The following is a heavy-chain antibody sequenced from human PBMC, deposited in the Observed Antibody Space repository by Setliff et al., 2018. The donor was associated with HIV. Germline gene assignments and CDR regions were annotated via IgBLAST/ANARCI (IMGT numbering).Heavy chain of an antibody. Sequence: SVKVSCKASGGSFSSYAISWVRQAPGQGLEWMGGIIPIFGTANYAQKFQGRVTITADKSTSTAYMELTSLRSEDTAIYFCARGSPADQYYYYMDVWGKGTTVTVSS. CDR3: ARGSPADQYYYYMDV. CDR1: GGSFSSYA. V-gene: IGHV1-69*06. D-gene: IGHD2-2*01. CDR2: IIPIFGTA. J-gene: IGHJ6*03.